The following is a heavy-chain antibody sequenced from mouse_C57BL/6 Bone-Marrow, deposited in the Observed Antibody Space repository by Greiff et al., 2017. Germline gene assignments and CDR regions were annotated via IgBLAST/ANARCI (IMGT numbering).Heavy chain of an antibody. J-gene: IGHJ3*01. CDR2: ISNLAYSI. Sequence: EVQLVESGGGLVQPGGSLKLSCAASGFTFSDYGMAWVRQAPRKGPEWVAFISNLAYSIYYADTVTGRFTISRENAKNTLYLEMSSLRSEDTAMYYCARLGGYDVAYWGQGTLVTVSA. D-gene: IGHD2-2*01. CDR1: GFTFSDYG. V-gene: IGHV5-15*01. CDR3: ARLGGYDVAY.